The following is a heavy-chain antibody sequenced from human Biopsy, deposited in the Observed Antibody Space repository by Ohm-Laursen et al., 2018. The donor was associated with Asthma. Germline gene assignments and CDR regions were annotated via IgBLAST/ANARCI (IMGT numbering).Heavy chain of an antibody. Sequence: GTLSLTCTVSGGSMTPTSHYWDWIRQAPGKGLEWIGYISYGGKTSYNPSLKSRLIISLDTSKNQFSLNLSSVTAADTALYFCARGGWQVGGFDSWGQGTLVTVSS. CDR3: ARGGWQVGGFDS. D-gene: IGHD6-19*01. V-gene: IGHV4-39*07. CDR2: ISYGGKT. CDR1: GGSMTPTSHY. J-gene: IGHJ4*02.